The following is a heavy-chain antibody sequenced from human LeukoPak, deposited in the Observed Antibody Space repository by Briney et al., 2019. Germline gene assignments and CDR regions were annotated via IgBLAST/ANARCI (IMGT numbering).Heavy chain of an antibody. CDR1: GGTFSSYA. J-gene: IGHJ6*04. D-gene: IGHD2-2*01. V-gene: IGHV1-69*06. CDR2: IIPIFGTA. CDR3: ARACSSTSCSGSDYYYYGMDV. Sequence: EASVKVSCKASGGTFSSYANSWVRQAPGQGLEWMGGIIPIFGTANYAQKFQGRVTITADKSTSTAYMELSSLRSEDTAVYYCARACSSTSCSGSDYYYYGMDVWGKGTTVTVSS.